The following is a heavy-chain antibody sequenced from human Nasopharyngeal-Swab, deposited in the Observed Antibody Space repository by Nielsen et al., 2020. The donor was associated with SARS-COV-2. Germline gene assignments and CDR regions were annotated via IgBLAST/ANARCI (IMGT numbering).Heavy chain of an antibody. J-gene: IGHJ6*02. CDR2: IGTAGDT. V-gene: IGHV3-13*01. CDR1: GFTFSSYD. Sequence: GGSLRLSCAASGFTFSSYDMHWVRQATGKGLKWVSAIGTAGDTYYPGSVKGRFTISRENAKNSLYLQMNSLRAGDTAVYYCARSRTAMTSPYYYYGMDVWGQGTTVAVSS. D-gene: IGHD5-18*01. CDR3: ARSRTAMTSPYYYYGMDV.